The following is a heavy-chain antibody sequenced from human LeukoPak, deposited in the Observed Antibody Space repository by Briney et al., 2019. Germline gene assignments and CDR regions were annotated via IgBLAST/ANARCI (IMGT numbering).Heavy chain of an antibody. V-gene: IGHV4-39*07. CDR2: IYYSGST. Sequence: SETLSLTCTVSGGSISSSSYYWGWIRQPPGKGLEWIGSIYYSGSTYYNPSLKSRVTISVDTSKNQFSLKLSSVTAADTAVYYCARDDGGSGSYDYWGQGTPVTVSS. CDR3: ARDDGGSGSYDY. J-gene: IGHJ4*02. CDR1: GGSISSSSYY. D-gene: IGHD3-10*01.